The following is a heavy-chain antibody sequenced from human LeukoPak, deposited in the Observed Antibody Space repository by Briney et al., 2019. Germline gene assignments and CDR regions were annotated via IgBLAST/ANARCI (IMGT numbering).Heavy chain of an antibody. CDR1: GGSISNYY. D-gene: IGHD1-26*01. V-gene: IGHV4-59*01. J-gene: IGHJ1*01. CDR2: IYYSGST. Sequence: SETLSLTCTVSGGSISNYYWSWIRQPPGKGLEWIGYIYYSGSTYYNPSLRSRVTISVDTSKNQFSLNLNSVTAADTAVHYCARALSGTYGLFQHWGQGTLVTVSS. CDR3: ARALSGTYGLFQH.